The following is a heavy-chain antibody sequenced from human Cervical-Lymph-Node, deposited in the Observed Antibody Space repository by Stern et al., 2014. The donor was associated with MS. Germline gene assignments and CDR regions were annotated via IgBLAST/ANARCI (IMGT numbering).Heavy chain of an antibody. D-gene: IGHD2-15*01. CDR3: ARDSDILFAMDV. V-gene: IGHV1-69*01. CDR2: IIPIFGTA. J-gene: IGHJ6*02. CDR1: GGTFTNYA. Sequence: VQLVESGAEVKKPGSSVKVSCKASGGTFTNYAFSWVRQAPGQGLEWMGGIIPIFGTANYAQNFQGRVTITADEFKSTAYMDASSLRSDDTAIYYCARDSDILFAMDVWGQGTTVTVSS.